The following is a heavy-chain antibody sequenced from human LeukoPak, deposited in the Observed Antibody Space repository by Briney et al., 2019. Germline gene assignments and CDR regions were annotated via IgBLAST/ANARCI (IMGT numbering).Heavy chain of an antibody. CDR3: ASDRGYSFDS. CDR2: IWYDGSKK. D-gene: IGHD5-24*01. CDR1: GCPFRSYA. Sequence: SGGSLTLTCTASGCPFRSYAMRWLRQAPGKGLEWVAVIWYDGSKKYYGDSVKGRFTTSRDNSKNTLYLQVNSLRAEDTAVYYCASDRGYSFDSWGQGTLVTVSS. V-gene: IGHV3-33*01. J-gene: IGHJ4*02.